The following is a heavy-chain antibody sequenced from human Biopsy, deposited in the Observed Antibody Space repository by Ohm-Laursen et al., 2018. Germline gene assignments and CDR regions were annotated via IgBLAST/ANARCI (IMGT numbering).Heavy chain of an antibody. Sequence: TLSLTCSVSGGSVTNYYWTWIRQPPGKGLEWIGYMYYNERTYYNPSLRGRVTISVDTSKNQISLRLSSVTAADTAVYYCASGGQWPKPYLRYFDPWGQGTLVIVSS. CDR2: MYYNERT. D-gene: IGHD6-19*01. CDR3: ASGGQWPKPYLRYFDP. J-gene: IGHJ5*02. V-gene: IGHV4-59*02. CDR1: GGSVTNYY.